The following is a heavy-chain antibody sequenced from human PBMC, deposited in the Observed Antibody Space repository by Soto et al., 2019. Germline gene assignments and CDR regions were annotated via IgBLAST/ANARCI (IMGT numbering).Heavy chain of an antibody. CDR2: AYYRGDT. CDR1: GGSISRYY. Sequence: QVQLQESGPGLVKASETLSLTCSFSGGSISRYYWSWIRQPPGKGLEWIGYAYYRGDTGYNPSLKSRVTMAVDTSKSQVSLNLSSVTASDTAVYYCARDRSTYGGGGTGEVKENWFDPWGQGALVTVSS. D-gene: IGHD2-8*01. CDR3: ARDRSTYGGGGTGEVKENWFDP. V-gene: IGHV4-59*01. J-gene: IGHJ5*02.